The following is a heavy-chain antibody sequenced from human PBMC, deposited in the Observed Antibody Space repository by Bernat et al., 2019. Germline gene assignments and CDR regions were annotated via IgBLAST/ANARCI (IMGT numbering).Heavy chain of an antibody. Sequence: QVTLRESGPALVKPTQTLTLTCTFSGFSLSTTGMCVSWIRQPPGKALEWLARIDWDDDKYYSTSLKTRLTISKDTSKNQVVLTMTNMDPVETATYYCARSDGSGSYYRDDWFDPGAREPWSPSPQ. D-gene: IGHD3-10*01. V-gene: IGHV2-70*15. J-gene: IGHJ5*02. CDR1: GFSLSTTGMC. CDR3: ARSDGSGSYYRDDWFDP. CDR2: IDWDDDK.